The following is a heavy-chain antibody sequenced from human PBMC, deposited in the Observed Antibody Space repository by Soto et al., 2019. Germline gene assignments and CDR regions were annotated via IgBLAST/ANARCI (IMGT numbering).Heavy chain of an antibody. Sequence: SETLSLTCTVSGGSISSGDYYWSWIRQPPGKGLEWIGYIYYSGSTYYNPSLRSRVTISVDTSKNQFSLKLSSVTAGDTAVYNCVREPLDCSSSSCSRREYYYYGMDVWGQGTTVTVSS. D-gene: IGHD2-2*01. J-gene: IGHJ6*02. CDR1: GGSISSGDYY. V-gene: IGHV4-30-4*01. CDR2: IYYSGST. CDR3: VREPLDCSSSSCSRREYYYYGMDV.